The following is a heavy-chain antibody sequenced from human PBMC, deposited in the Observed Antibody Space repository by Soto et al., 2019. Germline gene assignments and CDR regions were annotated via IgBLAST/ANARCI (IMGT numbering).Heavy chain of an antibody. Sequence: SETLSLTCAVSGGSIRAAGYSWSWIRQPPGGGLEWVGDIYHSGTFLYNPSLKTRLTMSLDRSNNQFSLNLKSVTAAETAVYYRARAQSYSGSGNYHNLMLDPWGKGTQVTV. D-gene: IGHD3-10*01. V-gene: IGHV4-30-2*01. CDR1: GGSIRAAGYS. CDR3: ARAQSYSGSGNYHNLMLDP. CDR2: IYHSGTF. J-gene: IGHJ5*02.